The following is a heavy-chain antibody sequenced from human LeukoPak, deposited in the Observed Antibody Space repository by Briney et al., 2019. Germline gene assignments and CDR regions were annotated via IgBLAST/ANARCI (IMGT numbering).Heavy chain of an antibody. Sequence: PGGSLGLSCAASGFPFSTYAMSWVRQAPGKGLEWVSVISGSGGDSYYADSVKGRFTISGDNSKNTVYLQMNSLRAEDTALYYCAKGGVYGDYYFDYWGQGTLVTVSS. D-gene: IGHD4-17*01. V-gene: IGHV3-23*01. J-gene: IGHJ4*02. CDR3: AKGGVYGDYYFDY. CDR1: GFPFSTYA. CDR2: ISGSGGDS.